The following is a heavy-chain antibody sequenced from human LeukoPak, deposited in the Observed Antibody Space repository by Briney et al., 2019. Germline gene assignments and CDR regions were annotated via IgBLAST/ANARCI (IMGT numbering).Heavy chain of an antibody. CDR1: GGSIISGGYY. V-gene: IGHV4-31*03. CDR2: IYYSGST. Sequence: SQTLSLTCTVSGGSIISGGYYWSWIRQHPGKGLEWIGYIYYSGSTYYNPSLKSRVTISVDTSKNQFSLKLSSVTAAGTAVYYCASHQRGHLDYWGHGTLVTVSS. CDR3: ASHQRGHLDY. J-gene: IGHJ4*01. D-gene: IGHD3-10*01.